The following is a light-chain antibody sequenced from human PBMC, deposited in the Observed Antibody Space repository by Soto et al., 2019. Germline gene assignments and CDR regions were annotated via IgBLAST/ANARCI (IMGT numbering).Light chain of an antibody. CDR1: QDISNY. CDR3: QQYDNLPRVT. V-gene: IGKV1-33*01. J-gene: IGKJ3*01. Sequence: QLTQSPSSLSASVGDRVTITCQASQDISNYLNWYQQKPGKAPKLLIYDASNLETGVPSRFSGSGSGTDFTFTISSLQPEDIATYYCQQYDNLPRVTFGPGTKVDIK. CDR2: DAS.